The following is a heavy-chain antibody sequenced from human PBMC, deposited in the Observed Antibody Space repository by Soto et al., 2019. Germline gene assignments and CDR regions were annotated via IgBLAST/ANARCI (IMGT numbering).Heavy chain of an antibody. J-gene: IGHJ4*02. CDR2: ISWNSGSI. CDR1: GFTFDDYA. D-gene: IGHD6-19*01. V-gene: IGHV3-9*01. Sequence: EVQLVESGGGLVQPGRSLRLSCAASGFTFDDYAMHWVRQAPGKGLEWVSGISWNSGSIGYADSVKGRFTISRDNAKNSLYLQMNSLRAEDTALYYCAKDIPHMAGDKGWGQGTLVTVSS. CDR3: AKDIPHMAGDKG.